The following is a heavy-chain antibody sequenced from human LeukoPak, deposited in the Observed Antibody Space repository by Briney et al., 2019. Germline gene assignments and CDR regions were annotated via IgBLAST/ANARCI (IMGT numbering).Heavy chain of an antibody. CDR3: ARASWGYCSSTSCYGGGVFDY. Sequence: GASVKVSCKASGYTFNGYYMHWVRQAPGQGLEWVGWINPNSGGTNYAQKFQGRVTMTRDTSISTAYMELSRLRSDDTAVYYCARASWGYCSSTSCYGGGVFDYWGQGTLVTVSS. CDR1: GYTFNGYY. D-gene: IGHD2-2*01. J-gene: IGHJ4*02. V-gene: IGHV1-2*02. CDR2: INPNSGGT.